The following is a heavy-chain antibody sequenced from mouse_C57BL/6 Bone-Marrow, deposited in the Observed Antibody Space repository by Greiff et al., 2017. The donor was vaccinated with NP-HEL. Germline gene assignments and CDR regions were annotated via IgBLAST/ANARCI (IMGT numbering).Heavy chain of an antibody. Sequence: QVQLKQSGAELVRPGTSVKVSCKASGYAFTNYLIEWVKQRPGQGLEWIGVINPGSGGTNYNEKFKGKATLTADKSSSTAYMQLSSLTSEDSAVYFCASLNWSWFAYWGQGTLVTVSA. CDR2: INPGSGGT. CDR1: GYAFTNYL. V-gene: IGHV1-54*01. J-gene: IGHJ3*01. CDR3: ASLNWSWFAY. D-gene: IGHD4-1*01.